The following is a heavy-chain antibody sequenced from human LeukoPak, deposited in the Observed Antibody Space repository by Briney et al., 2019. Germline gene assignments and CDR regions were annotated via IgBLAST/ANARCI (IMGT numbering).Heavy chain of an antibody. D-gene: IGHD6-19*01. Sequence: PSETLSLTCTVSGGSISSYYWSWIRQPPGKGLEWIGYIYYSGSTNYNPSLKSRVTISVDTSKNQFSLKLSSVTAADTAVYYCAREGRYSSGWFLDYWGQGTLVTVSS. CDR1: GGSISSYY. V-gene: IGHV4-59*01. CDR3: AREGRYSSGWFLDY. J-gene: IGHJ4*02. CDR2: IYYSGST.